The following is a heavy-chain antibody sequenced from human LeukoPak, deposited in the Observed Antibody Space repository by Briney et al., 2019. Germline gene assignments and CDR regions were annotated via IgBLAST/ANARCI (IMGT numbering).Heavy chain of an antibody. D-gene: IGHD5-24*01. CDR3: AKDRHPARTDGYYFDY. CDR1: AFTFRTYG. Sequence: GGSLRLSCAASAFTFRTYGMHWVRQTPGKGLEWVAVISYDANNKYYADSVKGRFTISRDNSKNTLYLQVTGLRVEDTAVYYCAKDRHPARTDGYYFDYWGQGTLVSVSS. V-gene: IGHV3-30*18. J-gene: IGHJ4*02. CDR2: ISYDANNK.